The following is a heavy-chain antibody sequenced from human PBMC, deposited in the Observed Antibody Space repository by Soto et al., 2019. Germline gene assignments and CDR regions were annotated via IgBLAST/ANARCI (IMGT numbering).Heavy chain of an antibody. V-gene: IGHV3-48*02. CDR1: GFTFSDYS. D-gene: IGHD6-13*01. Sequence: EVQLLDSGGGLVQTGGSLRLSCIASGFTFSDYSMNWVCQAPGKGLEWVSYISSSSSTIYYADSVKGRFTISRDNAKSSLYLQMNSLRDEDTAVYYCARGPRTYSSSWYPDYWGQGTLVTVSS. J-gene: IGHJ4*02. CDR2: ISSSSSTI. CDR3: ARGPRTYSSSWYPDY.